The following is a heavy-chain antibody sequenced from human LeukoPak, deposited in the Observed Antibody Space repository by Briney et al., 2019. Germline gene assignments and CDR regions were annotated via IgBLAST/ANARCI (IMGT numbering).Heavy chain of an antibody. V-gene: IGHV3-30*04. D-gene: IGHD6-13*01. CDR2: ISDDGSNK. CDR1: GFTFSSYA. Sequence: GGSLRLSCVGSGFTFSSYAIHWVRQAPGKGLEWVAVISDDGSNKYYGDSARGRFTISRDNSKNTLYLQMNSLRAEDTAVYYCARERIAAVGTGWFDPWGQGTLVTVSS. J-gene: IGHJ5*02. CDR3: ARERIAAVGTGWFDP.